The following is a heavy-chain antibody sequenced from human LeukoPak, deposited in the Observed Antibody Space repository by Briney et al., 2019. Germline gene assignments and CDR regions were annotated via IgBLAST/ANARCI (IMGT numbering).Heavy chain of an antibody. CDR1: GYTFTSYG. V-gene: IGHV1-18*01. J-gene: IGHJ3*02. CDR3: ARLQGILTGYYFGKRSNAFDI. Sequence: ASVKVSCKASGYTFTSYGLSWVRQAPGQGLEWMGWISGYNGNANYAQKFQGRVTMTTDTSTSTAYMELRSLRSDDTAVYYCARLQGILTGYYFGKRSNAFDIWGQGTMVTVSS. CDR2: ISGYNGNA. D-gene: IGHD3-9*01.